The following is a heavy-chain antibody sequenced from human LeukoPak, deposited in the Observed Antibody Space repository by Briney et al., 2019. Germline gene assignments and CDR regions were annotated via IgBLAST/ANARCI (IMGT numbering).Heavy chain of an antibody. CDR1: GFTFSSYG. D-gene: IGHD4-17*01. Sequence: PGGSLRLSCAASGFTFSSYGMHWVRQAPGKGLEWVAVISYDGSNKYYADSVKGRFTISRDNSKNTLYLQMNSLRAEDTAVYYCAKGGPGAPYGDYGSFFDYWGQGTLVTVSS. V-gene: IGHV3-30*18. CDR3: AKGGPGAPYGDYGSFFDY. CDR2: ISYDGSNK. J-gene: IGHJ4*02.